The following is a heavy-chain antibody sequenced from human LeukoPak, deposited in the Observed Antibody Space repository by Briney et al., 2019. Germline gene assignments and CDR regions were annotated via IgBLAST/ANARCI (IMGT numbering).Heavy chain of an antibody. D-gene: IGHD3-3*01. Sequence: GGSLRLSCAASGFTFSNYPLHWVRQAPGKGLEWVAVVSYDGSIKFYTDSVKGRFTISRDNSKNTLYLQMNSLRAEDTAVYYCARDSHLYYDFWSGYNFDSWGQGTLVTVSS. CDR2: VSYDGSIK. J-gene: IGHJ4*02. CDR1: GFTFSNYP. CDR3: ARDSHLYYDFWSGYNFDS. V-gene: IGHV3-30*04.